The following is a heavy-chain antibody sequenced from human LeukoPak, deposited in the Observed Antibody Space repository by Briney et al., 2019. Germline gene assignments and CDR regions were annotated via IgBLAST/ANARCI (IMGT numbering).Heavy chain of an antibody. J-gene: IGHJ5*02. CDR3: ARDPAHYDSSGCYYGFFWFDP. Sequence: SVKVSCKASGGTFSSYAISWVRQAPGQGLEWMGRIIPIFGTANYAQKFQGRVTITTDESTSTAYMELSSLRSEDTAVYYCARDPAHYDSSGCYYGFFWFDPWGREPWSPSPQ. CDR2: IIPIFGTA. V-gene: IGHV1-69*05. D-gene: IGHD3-22*01. CDR1: GGTFSSYA.